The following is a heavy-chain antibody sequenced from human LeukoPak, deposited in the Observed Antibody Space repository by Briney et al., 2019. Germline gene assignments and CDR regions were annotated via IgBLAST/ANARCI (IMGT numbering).Heavy chain of an antibody. Sequence: GGSLRLSCAASGFTFSSCWMSWVRQAPGKGLEWVANIKQDGSEKYYVDSVKGRFTISRDNAKNSLYLQMNSLRAEDTAVYYCARILLRFLRSDAFDIWGQGTMVTVSS. CDR1: GFTFSSCW. CDR2: IKQDGSEK. CDR3: ARILLRFLRSDAFDI. J-gene: IGHJ3*02. V-gene: IGHV3-7*01. D-gene: IGHD3-3*01.